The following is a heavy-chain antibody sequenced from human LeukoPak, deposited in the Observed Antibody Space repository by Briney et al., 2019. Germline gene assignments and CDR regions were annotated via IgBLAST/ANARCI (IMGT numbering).Heavy chain of an antibody. J-gene: IGHJ4*02. CDR1: GFTFSNSW. V-gene: IGHV3-74*01. D-gene: IGHD4-17*01. CDR3: ARARSYGDYVY. CDR2: INSDGSST. Sequence: GGSLRLSCAASGFTFSNSWMHWVRKAPGRGLVWVSRINSDGSSTGYADSVKDRFTISRDNAKNTLYLQMNSLRAEDTAVYYCARARSYGDYVYWGQGTLVTVSS.